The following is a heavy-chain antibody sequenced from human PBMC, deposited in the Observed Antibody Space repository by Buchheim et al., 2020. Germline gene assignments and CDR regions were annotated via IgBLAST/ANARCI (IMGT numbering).Heavy chain of an antibody. Sequence: QVQLVQSGAEVKKPGSSVKFSCKASGGTFSSYAISWVRQAPGQGLEWMGRIIPILGIANYAQKFQGRVTITADKSTSTASMELSSLRSEDTAVYYCAREESLRYFDWLAYYWGQGTL. CDR2: IIPILGIA. CDR3: AREESLRYFDWLAYY. J-gene: IGHJ4*02. D-gene: IGHD3-9*01. CDR1: GGTFSSYA. V-gene: IGHV1-69*04.